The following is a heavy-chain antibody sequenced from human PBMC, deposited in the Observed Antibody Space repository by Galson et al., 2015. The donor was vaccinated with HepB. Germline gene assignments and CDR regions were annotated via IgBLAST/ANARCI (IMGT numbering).Heavy chain of an antibody. V-gene: IGHV3-23*01. CDR2: ITPSGGST. CDR3: AKNSGSSWFVPYHFDS. Sequence: SLRLSCAASGFTFRNYAMSWVRQAPGKGLEWVSAITPSGGSTYYAGSVKGRFTISRDNSKNTLYLQMNSLRAEDTAVYYCAKNSGSSWFVPYHFDSWGQGTLVTVSS. J-gene: IGHJ4*02. D-gene: IGHD6-13*01. CDR1: GFTFRNYA.